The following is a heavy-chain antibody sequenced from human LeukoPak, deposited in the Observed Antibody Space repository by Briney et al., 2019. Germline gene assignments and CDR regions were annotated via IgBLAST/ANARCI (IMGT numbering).Heavy chain of an antibody. CDR2: IYYSGST. D-gene: IGHD3-22*01. CDR3: ARDLDRSGYGFDP. CDR1: GGSISSHY. Sequence: PWETLSLTCTVSGGSISSHYWSWIRQPPGKGLEWIGYIYYSGSTYYNPSLKSRVTISADTSKNQFSRKQSSVLSADTAVYYWARDLDRSGYGFDPWGQGTLVTVSS. V-gene: IGHV4-59*11. J-gene: IGHJ5*02.